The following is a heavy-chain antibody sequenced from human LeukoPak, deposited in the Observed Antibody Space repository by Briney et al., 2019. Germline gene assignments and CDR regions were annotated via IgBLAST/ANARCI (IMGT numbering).Heavy chain of an antibody. CDR2: ISYDGSNK. J-gene: IGHJ4*02. D-gene: IGHD6-19*01. CDR1: GFTFSSYG. V-gene: IGHV3-30*18. Sequence: GGSLRLSCAASGFTFSSYGMHWVRQAPGKGLEWVAVISYDGSNKYYADSVKGRFTISRDNSKNTLYLQMNSLRAEDTAVYYCAKEIAVAGTIPDYWGQGTLVTVSS. CDR3: AKEIAVAGTIPDY.